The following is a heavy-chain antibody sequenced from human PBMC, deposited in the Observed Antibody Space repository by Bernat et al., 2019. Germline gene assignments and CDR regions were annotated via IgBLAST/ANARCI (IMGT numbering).Heavy chain of an antibody. Sequence: EVQLVESGGGLVKPGGSLRLSCAASGFTFSSYSMNWVRQAPGKGLEWVSSISSSSSYIFYADSVKGRFTISRDNSKNTLSLQMNSLRAEDTAVYYCAKDYRLVRRGVIILYYFDYWGQGTLVTVSS. CDR1: GFTFSSYS. D-gene: IGHD3-10*01. CDR2: ISSSSSYI. J-gene: IGHJ4*02. V-gene: IGHV3-21*04. CDR3: AKDYRLVRRGVIILYYFDY.